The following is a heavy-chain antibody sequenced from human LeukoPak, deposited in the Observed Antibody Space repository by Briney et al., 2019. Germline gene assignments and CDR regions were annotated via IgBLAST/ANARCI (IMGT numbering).Heavy chain of an antibody. D-gene: IGHD6-19*01. Sequence: SETLSLTCAVYGGSFSGYYWSWIRQPPGKGLEWIGYIYYSGSTNYNPSLKSRVTISVDTSKNQFSLKLSSVTAADTAVYYCASAVAAFYYFDYWGQGTLVTVSS. V-gene: IGHV4-59*01. CDR3: ASAVAAFYYFDY. J-gene: IGHJ4*02. CDR1: GGSFSGYY. CDR2: IYYSGST.